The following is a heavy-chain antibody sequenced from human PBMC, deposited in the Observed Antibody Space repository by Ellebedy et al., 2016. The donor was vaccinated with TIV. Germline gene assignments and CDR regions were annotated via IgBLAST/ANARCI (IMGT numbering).Heavy chain of an antibody. Sequence: MPSETLSLTCTVSGDSISSRNLYWGCIRQAPGKGLQWIGSIYSSWNTYYNPSLESRVTMSIDTSKNQFSLKLSSVTAADTAVYYCASKDHGYWYFDLWGRGTLVTVSS. J-gene: IGHJ2*01. CDR2: IYSSWNT. V-gene: IGHV4-39*07. CDR1: GDSISSRNLY. CDR3: ASKDHGYWYFDL. D-gene: IGHD1-14*01.